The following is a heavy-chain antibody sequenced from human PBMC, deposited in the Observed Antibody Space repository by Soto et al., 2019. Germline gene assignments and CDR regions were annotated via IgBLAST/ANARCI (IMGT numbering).Heavy chain of an antibody. CDR3: ARDPHRGIAARSGYYYGMDV. CDR2: IYSGGST. CDR1: GFTVSSNY. Sequence: PGGSLRLSCAASGFTVSSNYMSWVRQAPGKGLEWVSVIYSGGSTYYADSVKGRFTISRDNSKNTLYLQMNSLRAEDTAVYYCARDPHRGIAARSGYYYGMDVWGQGTTVTVSS. J-gene: IGHJ6*02. V-gene: IGHV3-53*01. D-gene: IGHD6-6*01.